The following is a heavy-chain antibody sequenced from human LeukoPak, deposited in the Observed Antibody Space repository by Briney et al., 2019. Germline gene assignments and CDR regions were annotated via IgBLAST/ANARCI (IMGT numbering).Heavy chain of an antibody. Sequence: PGGSLRLSCAASGFTFSSYAMSWVRQAPGKGLEWVSAISGSGGSTYYADSVKGRFTVSRDNSKNTLYVQMNSLRAEDTAVYYCASNSYGQRPFDYWGQGTLVTVSS. CDR2: ISGSGGST. CDR1: GFTFSSYA. CDR3: ASNSYGQRPFDY. V-gene: IGHV3-23*01. J-gene: IGHJ4*02. D-gene: IGHD5-18*01.